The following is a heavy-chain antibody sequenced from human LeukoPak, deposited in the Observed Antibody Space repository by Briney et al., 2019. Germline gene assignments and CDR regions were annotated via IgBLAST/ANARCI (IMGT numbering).Heavy chain of an antibody. Sequence: GGSLRLSCAASGFTVSSNYMSWVRQAPGKGLEWVSVIYSGGSTYYADSVKGRFTISRDNSKNTLYLQMNSPRAEDTAVYYCARGSIRLGELSLDYWGQGTLVTVSS. D-gene: IGHD3-16*02. CDR2: IYSGGST. CDR1: GFTVSSNY. CDR3: ARGSIRLGELSLDY. J-gene: IGHJ4*02. V-gene: IGHV3-66*01.